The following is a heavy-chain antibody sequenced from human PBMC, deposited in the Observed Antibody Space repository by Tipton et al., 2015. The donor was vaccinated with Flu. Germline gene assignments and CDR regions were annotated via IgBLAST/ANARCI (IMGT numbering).Heavy chain of an antibody. V-gene: IGHV3-30*02. Sequence: SLRLSCAASGFTFSSYGMHWVRQAPGKGPEWVAFIRYDGSNKYYADSVKGRFTISRDNSKNTLYLQMNSLRAEDTAVYYCAKSSHYYDSSGSAFDIWGQGTMVTVSS. CDR1: GFTFSSYG. D-gene: IGHD3-22*01. CDR3: AKSSHYYDSSGSAFDI. J-gene: IGHJ3*02. CDR2: IRYDGSNK.